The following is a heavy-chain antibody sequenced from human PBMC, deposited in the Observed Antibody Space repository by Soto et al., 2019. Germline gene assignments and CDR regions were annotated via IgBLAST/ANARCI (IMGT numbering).Heavy chain of an antibody. D-gene: IGHD6-13*01. CDR1: GFTFSSYG. J-gene: IGHJ4*02. CDR3: ARDSGAAADTYYFDY. V-gene: IGHV3-33*01. Sequence: GGSLRLSCAASGFTFSSYGMHWVRQAPGKGLEWVAVIWYDGSNKYYADSVKGRFTISRDNSKNTLYLQMNSLRAEDTAVYYCARDSGAAADTYYFDYWGQGTLVTVSS. CDR2: IWYDGSNK.